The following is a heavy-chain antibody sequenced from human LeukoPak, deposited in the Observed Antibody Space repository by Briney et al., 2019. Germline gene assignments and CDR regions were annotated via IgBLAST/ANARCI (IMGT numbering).Heavy chain of an antibody. V-gene: IGHV4-59*08. Sequence: TSETLSLTCTVSGGSISSYYWSWIRQPPGKGLEWIGYIYYSGSTNYNPSLKSRVTISVDTSKNQFSLKLSSVTAADTAVYYCARGGGSPPYYYYYMDVWGKGTTVTVSS. CDR1: GGSISSYY. CDR3: ARGGGSPPYYYYYMDV. D-gene: IGHD3-16*01. CDR2: IYYSGST. J-gene: IGHJ6*03.